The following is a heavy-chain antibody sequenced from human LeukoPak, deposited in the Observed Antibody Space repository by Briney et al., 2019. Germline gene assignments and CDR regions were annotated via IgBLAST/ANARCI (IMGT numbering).Heavy chain of an antibody. D-gene: IGHD3-10*01. CDR1: GGSFSGYY. Sequence: SETLSLTCAVYGGSFSGYYWSWIRQPPGKGLEWIGEINHSGSTNYNPSLKSRVTISVDTPKNQFSLKLSSVTAADTAVYYCASRITMVRGVRYNWFDPWGQGTLVTVSS. V-gene: IGHV4-34*01. CDR3: ASRITMVRGVRYNWFDP. CDR2: INHSGST. J-gene: IGHJ5*02.